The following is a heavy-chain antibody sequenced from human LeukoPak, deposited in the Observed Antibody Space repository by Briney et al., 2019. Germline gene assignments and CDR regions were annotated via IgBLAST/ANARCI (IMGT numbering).Heavy chain of an antibody. J-gene: IGHJ4*02. CDR2: ISGTAAST. V-gene: IGHV3-23*01. CDR1: GFTFSAYA. D-gene: IGHD3-9*01. Sequence: GGSLRVSCAASGFTFSAYALSWVRQAPGKGLEWVSAISGTAASTYYADSAKGRFTISRDNSKSTLYLQMNSLRGEDTAIYYCAKGVRFLDWWMLDYWGQGSLVTVSS. CDR3: AKGVRFLDWWMLDY.